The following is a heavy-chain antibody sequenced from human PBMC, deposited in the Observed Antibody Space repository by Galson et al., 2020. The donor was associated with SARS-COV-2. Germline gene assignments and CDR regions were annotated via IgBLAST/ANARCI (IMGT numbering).Heavy chain of an antibody. V-gene: IGHV1-18*01. CDR3: ALSYYDSSGPEFDY. CDR2: ISAYNGNT. J-gene: IGHJ4*02. Sequence: ASVKVSCKASGYTFTSYGISWVRQAPGQGLEWMGWISAYNGNTNYAQKLQGRVTMTTDTSTSTAYMELRSLRSDDTAVYYWALSYYDSSGPEFDYWGEGTLVTVS. D-gene: IGHD3-22*01. CDR1: GYTFTSYG.